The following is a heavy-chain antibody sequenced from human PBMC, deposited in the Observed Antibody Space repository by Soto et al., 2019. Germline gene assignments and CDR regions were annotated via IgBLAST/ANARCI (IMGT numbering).Heavy chain of an antibody. CDR3: ARGGEKLRLGYYYYGMDV. Sequence: QVQLVQSGAEVKKPGASVKVSCKASGYTFTGYYMHWVRQAPGQGLEWMGWINPNSGGTNYAQKFQGWVTMTRDTSISTAYMELSRLRSDDTAVYYCARGGEKLRLGYYYYGMDVWGQGTTVTVSS. CDR2: INPNSGGT. V-gene: IGHV1-2*04. J-gene: IGHJ6*02. D-gene: IGHD1-7*01. CDR1: GYTFTGYY.